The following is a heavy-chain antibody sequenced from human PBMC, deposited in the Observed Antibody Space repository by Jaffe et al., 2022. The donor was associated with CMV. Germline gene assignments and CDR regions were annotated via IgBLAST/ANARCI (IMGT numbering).Heavy chain of an antibody. D-gene: IGHD3-22*01. Sequence: QVQLVQSGAEVKKPGASVKVSCKASGYTFTGYYMHWVRQAPGQGLEWMGWINPNSGGTNYAQKFQGRVTMTRDTSISTAYMELSRLRSDDTAVYYCARVLHYYDSSGYYYPKVYYYYGMDVWGQGTTVTVSS. V-gene: IGHV1-2*02. CDR3: ARVLHYYDSSGYYYPKVYYYYGMDV. CDR2: INPNSGGT. J-gene: IGHJ6*02. CDR1: GYTFTGYY.